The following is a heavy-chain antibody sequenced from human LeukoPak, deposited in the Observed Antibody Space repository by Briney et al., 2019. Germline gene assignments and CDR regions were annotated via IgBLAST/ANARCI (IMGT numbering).Heavy chain of an antibody. CDR3: ARDSDFDH. CDR1: GFTFSIYW. V-gene: IGHV3-7*04. CDR2: IKQVGSEK. J-gene: IGHJ4*02. Sequence: GSLRLSCAASGFTFSIYWMSWVRQAPGKGLEWVANIKQVGSEKLYADSVKGRFTISRDNAKNSVYLQMNSLRAEDTAVYYCARDSDFDHWGQGILVTVSS.